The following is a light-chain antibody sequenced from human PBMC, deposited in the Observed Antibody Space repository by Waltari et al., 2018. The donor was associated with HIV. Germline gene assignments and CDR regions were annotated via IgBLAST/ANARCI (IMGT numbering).Light chain of an antibody. V-gene: IGKV1-33*01. Sequence: DIQMTQSPSSLSASVGDRVTITCQASQDIRNYLNWFQQKPGEAPKLQIYDSSNLGPGVPARFSGSGAGRDFTFTITSLQPEDIATYFCQQCDSLPRTFGQGTRLDIK. CDR2: DSS. CDR1: QDIRNY. CDR3: QQCDSLPRT. J-gene: IGKJ5*01.